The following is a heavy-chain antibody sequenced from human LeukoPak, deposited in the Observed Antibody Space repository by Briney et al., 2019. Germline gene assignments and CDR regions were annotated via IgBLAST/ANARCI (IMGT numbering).Heavy chain of an antibody. CDR2: ISYDGSNK. V-gene: IGHV3-30*18. D-gene: IGHD3-22*01. Sequence: PGRSLRLSCAASGFTFSSYGMHWVRQAPGKGLEWVAVISYDGSNKYYADSVKGRFTISRDNSKHTLYLQMNSLRAEDTAVYYCAKQTWTYDSSGYHPFDYWGQGTLVTVSS. CDR1: GFTFSSYG. J-gene: IGHJ4*02. CDR3: AKQTWTYDSSGYHPFDY.